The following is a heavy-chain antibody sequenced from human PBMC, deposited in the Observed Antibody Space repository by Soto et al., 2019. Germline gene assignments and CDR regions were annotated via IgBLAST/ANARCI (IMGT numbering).Heavy chain of an antibody. CDR1: GGSISSGGYY. CDR3: ARGTIGVTTYFDY. Sequence: QVQLQESGPGLVKPSQTLSLTCTVSGGSISSGGYYWSWIRQHPGKGLGWIGYIYYSGSTYYNPSLKRRVTISVDTSKNQFSLKLSSVTAADTAVYYCARGTIGVTTYFDYWGQGTLVTVSS. V-gene: IGHV4-31*03. CDR2: IYYSGST. D-gene: IGHD4-17*01. J-gene: IGHJ4*02.